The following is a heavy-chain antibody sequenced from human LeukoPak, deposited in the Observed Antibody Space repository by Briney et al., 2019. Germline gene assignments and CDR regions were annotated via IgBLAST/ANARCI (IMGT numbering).Heavy chain of an antibody. J-gene: IGHJ4*02. CDR1: GGSFSGYY. CDR2: INHSGST. D-gene: IGHD6-19*01. Sequence: PSETLSLTCAVYGGSFSGYYRSWIRQPPGKGLEWIGEINHSGSTNYNPSLKSRVTISVDTSKNQFSLKLSSVTAADTAVYYCARAPGYSSGWYGARSTSRYFDYWGQGTLVTVSS. V-gene: IGHV4-34*01. CDR3: ARAPGYSSGWYGARSTSRYFDY.